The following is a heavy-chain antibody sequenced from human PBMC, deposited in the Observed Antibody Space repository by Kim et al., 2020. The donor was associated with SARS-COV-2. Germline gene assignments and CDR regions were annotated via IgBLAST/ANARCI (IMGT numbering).Heavy chain of an antibody. CDR3: ARWRGGNGGYYGMDV. J-gene: IGHJ6*02. V-gene: IGHV3-48*02. Sequence: SEKGRFTISRDNAKNSLYLQMNSLRDEDTAVYYCARWRGGNGGYYGMDVWGQGTTVTVSS. D-gene: IGHD1-1*01.